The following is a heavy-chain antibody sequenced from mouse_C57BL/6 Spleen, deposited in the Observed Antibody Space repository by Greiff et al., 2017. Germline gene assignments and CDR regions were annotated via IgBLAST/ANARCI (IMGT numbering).Heavy chain of an antibody. J-gene: IGHJ2*01. Sequence: EVQRVESGGGLVKPGGSLKLSCAASGFTFSSYAMSWVRQTPETRLEWVATISDGGSYTYYPDNVKGRFTISRDNAKNNLYLQMSHLKSEDTAMYYCARDLTGDYWGQGTTLTISS. CDR3: ARDLTGDY. D-gene: IGHD1-1*01. CDR2: ISDGGSYT. V-gene: IGHV5-4*01. CDR1: GFTFSSYA.